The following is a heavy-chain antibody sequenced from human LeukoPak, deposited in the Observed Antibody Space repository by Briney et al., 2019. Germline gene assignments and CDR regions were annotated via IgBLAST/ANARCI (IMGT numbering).Heavy chain of an antibody. CDR3: ARAPYSSSWHYFDY. D-gene: IGHD6-13*01. V-gene: IGHV1-69*01. Sequence: ASVKVSCKASGGTFSSYAISWVRQAPGQGLEWMGGIIPIFGTANYVQKFQGRVTITADESTSTAYMELSSLRSEDTAVYYCARAPYSSSWHYFDYWGRGTLVTVSS. J-gene: IGHJ4*02. CDR1: GGTFSSYA. CDR2: IIPIFGTA.